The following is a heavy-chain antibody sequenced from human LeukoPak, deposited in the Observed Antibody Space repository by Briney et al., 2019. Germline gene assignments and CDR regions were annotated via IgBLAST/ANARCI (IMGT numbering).Heavy chain of an antibody. Sequence: GGSLRLSCAASGFTFSSYGMHWVRQAPGKGLEWVAVISYDGSNKYYADSVKGRFTISRDNSKNTLYLQMNSLRAEDTAVYYCAKGGYDILTGYHHHFDYWGQGTLVTVSS. CDR1: GFTFSSYG. D-gene: IGHD3-9*01. J-gene: IGHJ4*02. CDR2: ISYDGSNK. CDR3: AKGGYDILTGYHHHFDY. V-gene: IGHV3-30*18.